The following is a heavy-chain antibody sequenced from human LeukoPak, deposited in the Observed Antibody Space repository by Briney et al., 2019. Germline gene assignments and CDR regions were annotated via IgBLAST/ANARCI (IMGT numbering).Heavy chain of an antibody. J-gene: IGHJ6*02. V-gene: IGHV3-33*06. CDR2: IWYDGSNK. CDR1: GFTFSSYG. CDR3: AKNLYCGGGSCYPSALGMDV. D-gene: IGHD2-15*01. Sequence: GGSLRLSCAASGFTFSSYGMHWVRQAPGKGLEWVAVIWYDGSNKYYADSVKGRFTISRDNSKNTLFLQMNSLRAEDTAVYYCAKNLYCGGGSCYPSALGMDVWGQGTTVTVSS.